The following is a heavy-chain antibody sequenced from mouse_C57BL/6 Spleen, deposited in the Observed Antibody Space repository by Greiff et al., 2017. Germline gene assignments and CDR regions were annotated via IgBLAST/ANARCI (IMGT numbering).Heavy chain of an antibody. CDR2: IYPGDGAT. D-gene: IGHD1-1*01. J-gene: IGHJ4*01. Sequence: QVQLKQSGAELVKPGASVKISCKASGYAFSSYWMNWVKLRPGKGLEWIGQIYPGDGATNYNGTFKGKATLTACKSTSTAYMQLSSLTSEDSAVYIYARFYYGSIYYAMDYWGQGTSVTVSS. V-gene: IGHV1-80*01. CDR3: ARFYYGSIYYAMDY. CDR1: GYAFSSYW.